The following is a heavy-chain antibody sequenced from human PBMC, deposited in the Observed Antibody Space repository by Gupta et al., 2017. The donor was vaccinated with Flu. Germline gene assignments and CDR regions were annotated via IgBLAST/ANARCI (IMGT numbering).Heavy chain of an antibody. CDR2: IGSDGSRT. J-gene: IGHJ4*02. CDR3: AREMAHSSAYDY. V-gene: IGHV3-74*01. D-gene: IGHD6-19*01. Sequence: GLVWVSRIGSDGSRTAYADSVKGRFTISRDNAKNTLYLQMNSLRAEDTAVYYCAREMAHSSAYDYWGQGTLLTVSS.